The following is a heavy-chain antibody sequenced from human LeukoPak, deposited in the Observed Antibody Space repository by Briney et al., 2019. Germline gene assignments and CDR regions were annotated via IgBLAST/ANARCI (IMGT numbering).Heavy chain of an antibody. D-gene: IGHD3-10*01. CDR1: GFTFSSYG. J-gene: IGHJ3*02. Sequence: GGSLRLSCAASGFTFSSYGMHWVRQAPGKGLEWVAVIRYDGSNKYYADSVKGRFTISRDNSKNTLYLQMNSLRAEDTAVYYCAKDRGLLLWFGVAAFDIWGQGTMVTVSS. CDR2: IRYDGSNK. CDR3: AKDRGLLLWFGVAAFDI. V-gene: IGHV3-30*02.